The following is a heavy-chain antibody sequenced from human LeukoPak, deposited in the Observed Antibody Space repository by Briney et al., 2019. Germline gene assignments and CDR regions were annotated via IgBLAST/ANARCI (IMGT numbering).Heavy chain of an antibody. CDR2: IWYDGSNK. CDR1: GFTFSSYG. V-gene: IGHV3-33*01. D-gene: IGHD4-17*01. Sequence: PGRSLRLSCAASGFTFSSYGMHWVRQAPGKGLEWVAVIWYDGSNKYYADSVKGRFTISRDNSKNTLYLQMNSLRAEDTAVYYCAREGDYGDYIQHRGQGTLVTVSS. CDR3: AREGDYGDYIQH. J-gene: IGHJ1*01.